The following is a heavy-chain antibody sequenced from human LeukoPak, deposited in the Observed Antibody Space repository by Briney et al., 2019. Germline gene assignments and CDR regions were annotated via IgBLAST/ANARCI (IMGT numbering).Heavy chain of an antibody. CDR2: IYYSGST. D-gene: IGHD2-2*01. V-gene: IGHV4-61*05. J-gene: IGHJ5*02. Sequence: SETLSLTCTVSGGSISSSGYYWGWIRQPPGKGLEWIGYIYYSGSTNYNPSLKSRVTISVDTSKNQFSLKLSSVTAADTAVYYCARHDVVVPAALFDPWGQGTLVTVSS. CDR1: GGSISSSGYY. CDR3: ARHDVVVPAALFDP.